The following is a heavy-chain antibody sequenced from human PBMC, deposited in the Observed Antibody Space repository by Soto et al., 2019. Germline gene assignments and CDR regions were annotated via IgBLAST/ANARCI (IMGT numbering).Heavy chain of an antibody. J-gene: IGHJ4*02. V-gene: IGHV3-30-3*01. Sequence: GGSLRLSCAASGFTFSSYPMHWVRQAPGKGLEWVAVISYDGSNKYYADSVKGRFTISRDNSKNTLYLQMNSLRAEDTAVYYCASLYYDILTGYPTDDYWGQGTLVTVSS. CDR1: GFTFSSYP. D-gene: IGHD3-9*01. CDR2: ISYDGSNK. CDR3: ASLYYDILTGYPTDDY.